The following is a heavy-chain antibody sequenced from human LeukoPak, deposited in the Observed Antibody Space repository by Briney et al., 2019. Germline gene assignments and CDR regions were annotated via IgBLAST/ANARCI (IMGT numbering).Heavy chain of an antibody. CDR3: ARGGLRIAAAV. J-gene: IGHJ4*02. CDR1: GFTFSSYW. CDR2: IKQDGSEK. V-gene: IGHV3-7*01. Sequence: PGGSLRLSCAASGFTFSSYWMTWVRQAPGKGLEWVANIKQDGSEKYYVDPVKGRFTISRDNAKNSLYLQKNSLRAEDTAVYYCARGGLRIAAAVWGQGTLVTVSS. D-gene: IGHD6-13*01.